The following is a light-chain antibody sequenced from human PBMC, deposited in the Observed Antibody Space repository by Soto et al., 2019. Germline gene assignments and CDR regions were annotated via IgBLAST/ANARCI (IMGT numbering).Light chain of an antibody. CDR3: QQSYNTPRS. CDR2: NAF. V-gene: IGKV1-39*01. Sequence: DIQMPQSPSSLSASVGDRVTITCRARQSISSYLNRYQQKPRKAPNPLIYNAFSFQSGVPSSFSGSGSWTDFTLTISSLQPEDFATDYCQQSYNTPRSVGQGTKVESK. CDR1: QSISSY. J-gene: IGKJ1*01.